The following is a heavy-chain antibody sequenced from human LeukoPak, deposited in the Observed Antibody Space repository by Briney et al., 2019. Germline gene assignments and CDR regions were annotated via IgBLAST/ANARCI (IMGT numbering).Heavy chain of an antibody. CDR2: VVGGGDAT. D-gene: IGHD6-19*01. CDR3: AKDTPLTAYTSGWSNNCFDY. Sequence: PGGSLRLSCAASGFPFSSYAMTWVRQAPGKGLRGASTVVGGGDATYYADSVKGRFAISRDNSKSALHLHMSSLRAEDTALYYCAKDTPLTAYTSGWSNNCFDYWGQGTLVTVSS. J-gene: IGHJ4*02. CDR1: GFPFSSYA. V-gene: IGHV3-23*01.